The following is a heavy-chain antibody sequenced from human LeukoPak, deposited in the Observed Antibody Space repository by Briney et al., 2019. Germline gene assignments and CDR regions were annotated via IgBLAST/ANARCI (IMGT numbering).Heavy chain of an antibody. Sequence: PGRSLRLSCAASGFTFSSYAMHWVRQAPGKGLEWVAVISYDGSNKYYADSVKGRFTISRDNSKNTLYLQMNSLRAEDTAVYYCARASGGYVNDYWGQGTLVTVSS. D-gene: IGHD5-12*01. CDR2: ISYDGSNK. CDR3: ARASGGYVNDY. CDR1: GFTFSSYA. V-gene: IGHV3-30-3*01. J-gene: IGHJ4*02.